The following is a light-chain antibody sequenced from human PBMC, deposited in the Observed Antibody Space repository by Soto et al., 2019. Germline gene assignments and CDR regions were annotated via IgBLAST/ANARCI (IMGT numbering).Light chain of an antibody. CDR3: KPGTHWAFT. CDR2: KVS. V-gene: IGKV2-30*02. Sequence: EVVMTQSPLSLPVTLGQPASIPCRSNQSPVHSYGIAYFSLFQQRPGGSPRRLIYKVSNRASGVPARVSSSGSGTDFARKISMFEAEDVGVYYSKPGTHWAFTFCQATRRASK. J-gene: IGKJ5*01. CDR1: QSPVHSYGIAY.